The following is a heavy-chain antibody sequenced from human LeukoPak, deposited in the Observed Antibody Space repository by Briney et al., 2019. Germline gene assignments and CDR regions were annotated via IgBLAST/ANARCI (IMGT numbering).Heavy chain of an antibody. CDR3: TREGGYDILTGYHDAFDI. D-gene: IGHD3-9*01. V-gene: IGHV3-49*04. Sequence: GRPLRLSCTASGFTFGDYAMSWVRQAPGKGLEWVGFIRSKAYGGTTEYAASVKGRFTISRDDSKSIAYLQMNSLKTEDTAVYYCTREGGYDILTGYHDAFDIWGQGTMVTVSS. CDR1: GFTFGDYA. CDR2: IRSKAYGGTT. J-gene: IGHJ3*02.